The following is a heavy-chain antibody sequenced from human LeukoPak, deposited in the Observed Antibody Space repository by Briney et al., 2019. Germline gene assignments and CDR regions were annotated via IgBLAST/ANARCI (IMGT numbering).Heavy chain of an antibody. V-gene: IGHV1-69*01. J-gene: IGHJ6*03. CDR1: GGTFSSYA. CDR3: ARVQITDSSSRGIGVYYYYYMDV. CDR2: IIPIFGTA. Sequence: EASVKVSCKASGGTFSSYAISWVRQAPGQGLERMGGIIPIFGTANYAQKFQGRVTITADESTSTAYMELSSLRSEDTAVYYCARVQITDSSSRGIGVYYYYYMDVWGKGTTVTVSS. D-gene: IGHD6-13*01.